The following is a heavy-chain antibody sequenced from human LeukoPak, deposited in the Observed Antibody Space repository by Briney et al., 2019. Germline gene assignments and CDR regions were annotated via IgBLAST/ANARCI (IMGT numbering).Heavy chain of an antibody. CDR3: ARLPGRSRVDP. CDR1: GFNFSSYS. Sequence: GGSLRLSCAASGFNFSSYSMNWVRQAPGKGLEWVSSISSSSSYIYYGDSVKGRFTISRDNAKNSLYLQMRSLRAEDTALYYCARLPGRSRVDPWGQGTLVTVSS. V-gene: IGHV3-21*01. D-gene: IGHD3-10*01. CDR2: ISSSSSYI. J-gene: IGHJ5*02.